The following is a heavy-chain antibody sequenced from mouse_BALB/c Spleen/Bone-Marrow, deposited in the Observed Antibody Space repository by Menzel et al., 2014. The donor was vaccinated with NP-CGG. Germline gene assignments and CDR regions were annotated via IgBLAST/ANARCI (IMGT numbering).Heavy chain of an antibody. CDR2: IYPGDGDT. V-gene: IGHV1-80*01. CDR3: ASVYDYGRGYAMDY. CDR1: GYAFSNYG. J-gene: IGHJ4*01. Sequence: QVQLQQSGAELVRHGSSVKISCKASGYAFSNYGMNWVKQRPGQGLEWIGQIYPGDGDTNYNGKFKGRVTLTADKSSSTAYMQLSSLTSEDSAVYFCASVYDYGRGYAMDYWGQGTSVTVSS. D-gene: IGHD2-4*01.